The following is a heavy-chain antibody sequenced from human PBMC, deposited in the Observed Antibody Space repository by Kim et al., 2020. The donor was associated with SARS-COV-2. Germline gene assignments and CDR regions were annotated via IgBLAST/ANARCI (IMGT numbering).Heavy chain of an antibody. J-gene: IGHJ3*02. Sequence: SLKSRVTISVDTSKNQFSLKLSSVTAADTAVYYCARDFCSGGSCPDAFDIWGQGTMVTVSS. CDR3: ARDFCSGGSCPDAFDI. D-gene: IGHD2-15*01. V-gene: IGHV4-30-2*05.